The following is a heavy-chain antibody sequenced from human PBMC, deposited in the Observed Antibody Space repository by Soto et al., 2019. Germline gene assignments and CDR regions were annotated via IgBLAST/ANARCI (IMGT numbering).Heavy chain of an antibody. CDR3: ARHGPIAAAGTEDFDY. D-gene: IGHD6-13*01. Sequence: SETLSLTCTVSCGSISSYYWSWIRQPPGKRLEWIGYIYYSGSTNYNPSLKSRVTISVDTSKNQFSLKLSSVTAADTAVYYCARHGPIAAAGTEDFDYWGQGTLVTVSS. CDR2: IYYSGST. V-gene: IGHV4-59*08. J-gene: IGHJ4*02. CDR1: CGSISSYY.